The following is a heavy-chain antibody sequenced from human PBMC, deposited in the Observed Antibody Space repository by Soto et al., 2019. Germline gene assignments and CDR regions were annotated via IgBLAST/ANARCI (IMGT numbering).Heavy chain of an antibody. Sequence: QVQLVQSGAEVKKPGASVKVSCKASGYTFTSYGISWVRQAPGQGLEWMGWISASNGNTNYAQKLQGRVTMTTDTSTSTAYMELRSLRSEDTAVYYCGRGGGGSYWAGSRYDYGMDVWGQGTTVTVSS. V-gene: IGHV1-18*01. D-gene: IGHD1-26*01. CDR2: ISASNGNT. J-gene: IGHJ6*02. CDR3: GRGGGGSYWAGSRYDYGMDV. CDR1: GYTFTSYG.